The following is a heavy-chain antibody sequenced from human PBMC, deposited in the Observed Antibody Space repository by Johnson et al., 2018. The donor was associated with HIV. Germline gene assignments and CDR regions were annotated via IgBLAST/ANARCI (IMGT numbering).Heavy chain of an antibody. D-gene: IGHD5/OR15-5a*01. V-gene: IGHV3-30-3*01. CDR3: ASLYSVYDNDAFDI. Sequence: QVQLVESGGGVVQPGRSLRLSCVASGFTFSSYAMHWVRQAPGKGLEWVAVISYDGNNKYYTDSVKCRFTISRDNSKSTLYLQMNSLGAEDTAVYYCASLYSVYDNDAFDIWGPGTIVTVSS. J-gene: IGHJ3*02. CDR2: ISYDGNNK. CDR1: GFTFSSYA.